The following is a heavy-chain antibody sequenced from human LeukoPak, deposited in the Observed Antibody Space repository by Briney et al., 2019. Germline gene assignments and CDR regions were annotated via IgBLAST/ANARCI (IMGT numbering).Heavy chain of an antibody. D-gene: IGHD6-13*01. J-gene: IGHJ5*02. CDR1: GFTFSSYA. CDR2: ISYDGSNK. V-gene: IGHV3-30-3*01. Sequence: GGSLRLSCAASGFTFSSYAMHWVRQAPGRGLEWVAVISYDGSNKYYADSVKGRFTISRDHSKNTLYLQMNSLRAEDTAVYYCARELAAAGTRWFDPWGQGTLVTVSS. CDR3: ARELAAAGTRWFDP.